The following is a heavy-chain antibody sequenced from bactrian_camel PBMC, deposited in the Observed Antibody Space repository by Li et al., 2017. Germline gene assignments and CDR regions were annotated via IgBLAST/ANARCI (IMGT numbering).Heavy chain of an antibody. CDR1: GPTDAC. Sequence: HVQLVESGGKSVQAGGSLTLSCKVSGPTDACMGWFRQAPGKEREGVAAVDSGGSAAYDESVEGRFTAFKDNDKNTLYLQMNSLKPEDTGMYYCAAEPVQSGCGWWTSYRGWEMFGGQGTQVTVS. CDR3: AAEPVQSGCGWWTSYRGWEMF. D-gene: IGHD1*01. CDR2: VDSGGSA. J-gene: IGHJ4*01. V-gene: IGHV3S55*01.